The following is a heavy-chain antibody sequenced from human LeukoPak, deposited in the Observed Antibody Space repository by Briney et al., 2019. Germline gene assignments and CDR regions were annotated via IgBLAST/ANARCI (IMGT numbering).Heavy chain of an antibody. Sequence: GGSLRLSCAASGFPFSSYPVHWVRQAPGKGLEWVSYISSSGSTIYYTDSVKGRFTISRDNAKNSLYLQMNSLRAEDTAVYYCASGGSFAINWGQGTLVTVSS. CDR3: ASGGSFAIN. D-gene: IGHD6-13*01. CDR1: GFPFSSYP. V-gene: IGHV3-48*04. CDR2: ISSSGSTI. J-gene: IGHJ4*02.